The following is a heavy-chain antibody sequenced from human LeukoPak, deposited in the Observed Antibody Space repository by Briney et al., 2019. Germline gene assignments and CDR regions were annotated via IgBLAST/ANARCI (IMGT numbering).Heavy chain of an antibody. D-gene: IGHD4-17*01. CDR2: IYTSGST. Sequence: SETLSLTCTVSGGSINSYYWSWIRQPAGKGLEWIGRIYTSGSTNYNPSLKGRVTMSVDTSKNQFSLKLSSVTAADTAVYYCAGSLITTVPIYYYFDYWGQGTLVTVSS. J-gene: IGHJ4*02. V-gene: IGHV4-4*07. CDR3: AGSLITTVPIYYYFDY. CDR1: GGSINSYY.